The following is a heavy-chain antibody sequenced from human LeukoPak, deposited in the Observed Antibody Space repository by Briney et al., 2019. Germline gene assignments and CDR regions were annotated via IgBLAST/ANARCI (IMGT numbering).Heavy chain of an antibody. J-gene: IGHJ5*02. CDR3: ARDGRYYDSSGYRSAGWFDP. V-gene: IGHV4-59*01. D-gene: IGHD3-22*01. Sequence: SETLSLTCTVSGGSISSYYWSWIRQPPGKGLEWIGYIYYSGSTNYNPSLKSRVTISVDTSKNQFSLKLSSVTAADTAVYYCARDGRYYDSSGYRSAGWFDPWGQGTLVTVSS. CDR1: GGSISSYY. CDR2: IYYSGST.